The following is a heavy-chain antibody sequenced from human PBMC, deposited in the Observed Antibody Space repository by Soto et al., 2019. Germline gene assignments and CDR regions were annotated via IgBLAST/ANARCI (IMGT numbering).Heavy chain of an antibody. J-gene: IGHJ1*01. Sequence: EVQVVESGGGLVQPGGSLRLSCAASGFSFSHHWMTWVRQAPGKGLEWVASLNQDGSEIYYVDSAKGRFTISRDNAKNSLYLQMNVLRAEDTAVSYCIPRGDWGQGTLVYVSS. D-gene: IGHD3-16*01. CDR3: IPRGD. V-gene: IGHV3-7*05. CDR1: GFSFSHHW. CDR2: LNQDGSEI.